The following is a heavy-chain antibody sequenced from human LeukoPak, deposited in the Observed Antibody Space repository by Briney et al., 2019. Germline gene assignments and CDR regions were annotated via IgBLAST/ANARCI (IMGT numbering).Heavy chain of an antibody. V-gene: IGHV4-4*07. CDR1: GGSISSYY. CDR3: ARVWGRYRDNSYYFDY. D-gene: IGHD3-16*02. Sequence: PSETLSLTCTVSGGSISSYYWSCIRQPAGKGLEWVGRIYTSGSTNYDPSLKSRVTKSVDTSKNQFSLKLSSVTAADTAVYYCARVWGRYRDNSYYFDYWGQGTLVTVSS. J-gene: IGHJ4*02. CDR2: IYTSGST.